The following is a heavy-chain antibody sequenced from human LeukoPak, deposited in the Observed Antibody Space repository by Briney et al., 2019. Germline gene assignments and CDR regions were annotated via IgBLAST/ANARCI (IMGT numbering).Heavy chain of an antibody. J-gene: IGHJ6*03. CDR3: AKEDFSDYYFYYMDV. CDR2: IRNDGNYK. D-gene: IGHD2/OR15-2a*01. Sequence: GGSLRLSCAASGFTFSSYDMYWVRQAPGKGLEWVTFIRNDGNYKSYADSVKGRFTIPRDNSKATLYLQMNSLRAEDTAVYYCAKEDFSDYYFYYMDVWGKGTTVTISS. CDR1: GFTFSSYD. V-gene: IGHV3-30*02.